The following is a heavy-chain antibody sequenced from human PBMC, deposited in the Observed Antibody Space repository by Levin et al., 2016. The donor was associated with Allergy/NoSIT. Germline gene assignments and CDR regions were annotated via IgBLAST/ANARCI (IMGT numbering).Heavy chain of an antibody. J-gene: IGHJ4*02. CDR2: ISYDGSSK. CDR3: AKDGDYSGSSGAADY. D-gene: IGHD1-26*01. V-gene: IGHV3-30*04. Sequence: WIRQPPGKGLEWVAVISYDGSSKNYADSVKGRFTISRDNSKNTLFLQMNSLRPEDTAVFYCAKDGDYSGSSGAADYWGQGTLVTVSS.